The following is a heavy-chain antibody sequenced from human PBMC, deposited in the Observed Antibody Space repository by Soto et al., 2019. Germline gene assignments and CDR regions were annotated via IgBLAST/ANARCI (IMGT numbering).Heavy chain of an antibody. V-gene: IGHV2-5*02. D-gene: IGHD2-2*01. CDR3: AHGRGGVASF. Sequence: QITLNESGPTLVKPTQTLTLTCTFSGFSLSTRDVGVGWIRQPPGEALEWLGVVYWDDDKTYRPSLKSRLPNTKQNSKNQVVLRMTKMDPVETATYYGAHGRGGVASFWGQGTLVTVS. CDR2: VYWDDDK. J-gene: IGHJ4*02. CDR1: GFSLSTRDVG.